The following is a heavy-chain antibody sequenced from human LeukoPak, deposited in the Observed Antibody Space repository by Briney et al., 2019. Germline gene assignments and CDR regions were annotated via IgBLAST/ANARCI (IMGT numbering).Heavy chain of an antibody. J-gene: IGHJ3*02. CDR3: AKDTGRITITVPKDAFDI. D-gene: IGHD1-20*01. CDR1: GFTFSSYG. CDR2: IRGSGGTT. V-gene: IGHV3-23*01. Sequence: PGGSLRLSCTASGFTFSSYGMYWVRQAPGKGLEWVSAIRGSGGTTYYADSVKGRFAISRDNSKNTLYLQMNSLRAEDTAVYYCAKDTGRITITVPKDAFDIWGQGTMVTVSS.